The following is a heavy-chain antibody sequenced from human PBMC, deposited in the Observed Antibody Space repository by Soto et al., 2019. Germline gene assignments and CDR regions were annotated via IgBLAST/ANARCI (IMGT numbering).Heavy chain of an antibody. CDR1: GFTFSXFA. V-gene: IGHV3-23*01. D-gene: IGHD2-2*03. Sequence: EVQVLESGGGLVQPGGSLRLSXAATGFTFSXFAMSWVRQAPGKGLEWVSRIYGGGNGPHYADSVKGRVTISRDNSKNTLYLQMNSLRAEDTAVYYCAKMEGMDPWAYSFDYWGQGTLVTVSS. CDR2: IYGGGNGP. CDR3: AKMEGMDPWAYSFDY. J-gene: IGHJ4*02.